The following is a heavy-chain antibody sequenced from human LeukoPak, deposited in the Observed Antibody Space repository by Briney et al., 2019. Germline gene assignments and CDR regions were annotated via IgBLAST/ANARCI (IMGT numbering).Heavy chain of an antibody. Sequence: GRSLRLSCAASGFTLSSYGMIWVRQAPGKGLEWVAVIWYDGSYKYYADSVKGRFTISRDNPKNTLYLQMNSLRAEDTAVYYCTRGRGYGGFGELSPWGQGTLVTVSS. CDR1: GFTLSSYG. J-gene: IGHJ5*02. V-gene: IGHV3-33*01. CDR2: IWYDGSYK. D-gene: IGHD3-10*01. CDR3: TRGRGYGGFGELSP.